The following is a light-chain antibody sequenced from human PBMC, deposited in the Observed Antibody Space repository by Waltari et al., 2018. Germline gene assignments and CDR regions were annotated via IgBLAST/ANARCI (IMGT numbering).Light chain of an antibody. J-gene: IGLJ3*02. Sequence: QPALTQPASVSGSPGQSITISCSGTSSAVASYDLVLWFQQHPGKAPKLIISEVTKRPSGISDRFSGFKSGNMASLTISGLRAEDDADYYCSSYAGRNTWVFGGKTKLTVL. CDR1: SSAVASYDL. CDR2: EVT. V-gene: IGLV2-23*02. CDR3: SSYAGRNTWV.